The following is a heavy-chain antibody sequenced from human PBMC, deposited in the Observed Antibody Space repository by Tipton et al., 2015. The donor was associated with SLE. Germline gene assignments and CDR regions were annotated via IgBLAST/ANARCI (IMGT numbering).Heavy chain of an antibody. Sequence: TLSLTCTVSGGSISNYYWSWIRQSPGKGLEWIGYIYYSGHTDYNPSLKSRVTLSVDTSKSQFSFSLKLSSVTDVDTAVYYCARTAGRSVKLWYCDLWGRGTLVTVSS. CDR1: GGSISNYY. D-gene: IGHD5-18*01. CDR3: ARTAGRSVKLWYCDL. CDR2: IYYSGHT. V-gene: IGHV4-59*12. J-gene: IGHJ2*01.